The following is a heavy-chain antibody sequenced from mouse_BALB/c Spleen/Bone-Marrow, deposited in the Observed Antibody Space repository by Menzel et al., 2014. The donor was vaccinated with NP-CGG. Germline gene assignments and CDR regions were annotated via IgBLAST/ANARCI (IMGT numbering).Heavy chain of an antibody. Sequence: QGPLQKSRSLLGGPGASVELSCKASGYTFTSSWMHWAKQRPGQGLEWIGEIHPNSGNTNYNEKFKGKATLTVDTSSTTAYVDLSSLTAEDSAVYYCARHHRYAYYFDYWGQGTALTVSS. CDR2: IHPNSGNT. CDR1: GYTFTSSW. CDR3: ARHHRYAYYFDY. V-gene: IGHV1S130*01. J-gene: IGHJ2*01. D-gene: IGHD2-14*01.